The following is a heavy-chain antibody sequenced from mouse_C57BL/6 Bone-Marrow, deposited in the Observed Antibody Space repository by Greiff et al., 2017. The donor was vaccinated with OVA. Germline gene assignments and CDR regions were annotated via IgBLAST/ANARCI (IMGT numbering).Heavy chain of an antibody. V-gene: IGHV1-81*01. CDR3: ARSGDYGAMDY. CDR1: GYTFTSYG. CDR2: IYPRSGNT. J-gene: IGHJ4*01. D-gene: IGHD1-1*01. Sequence: VQRVESGAELARPGASVKLSCKASGYTFTSYGISWVKQRTGQGLEWIGEIYPRSGNTYYNEKFKGKATLTADKSSSTAYMELRSLTSEDSAVYFCARSGDYGAMDYWGQGTSVTVSS.